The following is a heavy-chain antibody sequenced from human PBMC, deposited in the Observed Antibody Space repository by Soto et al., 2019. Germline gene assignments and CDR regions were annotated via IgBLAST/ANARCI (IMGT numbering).Heavy chain of an antibody. CDR2: ISWDGGST. D-gene: IGHD5-18*01. CDR1: GFTFDDYT. Sequence: GGSLRLSCAASGFTFDDYTMHWVRQAPGKGLEWVSLISWDGGSTYYADSVKGRFTISRDNSKNSLYLQMNSLRTEDTALYYCAKATDTAMALSDMDVWGQGTTVTVSS. J-gene: IGHJ6*02. V-gene: IGHV3-43*01. CDR3: AKATDTAMALSDMDV.